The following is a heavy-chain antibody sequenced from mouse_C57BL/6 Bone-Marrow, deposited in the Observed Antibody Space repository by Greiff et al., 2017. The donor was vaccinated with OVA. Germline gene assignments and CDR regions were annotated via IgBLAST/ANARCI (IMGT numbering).Heavy chain of an antibody. CDR3: ARRVVPLYWYFDV. CDR1: GYTFTSYW. Sequence: VQLQQPGAELVMPGASVKLSCKASGYTFTSYWMHWVKQRPGQGLEWIGEIDPSDSYTNYNQKFKGKSTLTVDKSSSTAYMQRSSLTSEDSEVYYCARRVVPLYWYFDVWGTGTTVTVSS. V-gene: IGHV1-69*01. CDR2: IDPSDSYT. J-gene: IGHJ1*03. D-gene: IGHD1-1*01.